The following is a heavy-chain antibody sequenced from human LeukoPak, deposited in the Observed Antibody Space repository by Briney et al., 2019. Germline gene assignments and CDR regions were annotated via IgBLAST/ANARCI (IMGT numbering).Heavy chain of an antibody. V-gene: IGHV1-46*01. CDR3: ATAFYYDSSGYYLKYFDY. CDR2: INPSGGST. CDR1: GYTFTGYY. J-gene: IGHJ4*02. Sequence: ASVKVSCKASGYTFTGYYMHWVRQAPGQGLEWMGIINPSGGSTSYAQKFQGRVTMTEDTSTDTAYMELSSLRSEDTAVYYCATAFYYDSSGYYLKYFDYWGQGTLVTVSS. D-gene: IGHD3-22*01.